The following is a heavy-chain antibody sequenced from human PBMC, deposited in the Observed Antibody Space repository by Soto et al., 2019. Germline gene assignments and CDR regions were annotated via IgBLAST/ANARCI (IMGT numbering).Heavy chain of an antibody. J-gene: IGHJ6*02. Sequence: SVKVSCKASGGTFSSYAISWVRQAPGQGLEWMGGIIPIFGTANYAQKFQGRVTITADESTSTAYMELSSLRSEDTAVYYCAGGPPDILTGRYYYYYGMDVWGQGTTVTVSS. CDR3: AGGPPDILTGRYYYYYGMDV. D-gene: IGHD3-9*01. CDR2: IIPIFGTA. V-gene: IGHV1-69*13. CDR1: GGTFSSYA.